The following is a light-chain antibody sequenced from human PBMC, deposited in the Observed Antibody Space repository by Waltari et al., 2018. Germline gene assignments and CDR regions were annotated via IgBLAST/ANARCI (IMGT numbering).Light chain of an antibody. J-gene: IGKJ1*01. CDR1: QGISNY. CDR2: EAD. Sequence: DIQMTQSPSSLSASVGDRVTITCRASQGISNYLAWYQQKPGKVPKLLIYEADILQAVVPSRFSGSGSETDFTLTISRLQPEDAAIYYCQKYNSAPRTFGQGTKVEIK. V-gene: IGKV1-27*01. CDR3: QKYNSAPRT.